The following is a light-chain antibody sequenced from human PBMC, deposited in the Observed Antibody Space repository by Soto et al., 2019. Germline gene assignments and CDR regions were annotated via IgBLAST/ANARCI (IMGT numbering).Light chain of an antibody. CDR3: QQYNSYSPT. J-gene: IGKJ1*01. V-gene: IGKV1-5*03. CDR2: KAS. CDR1: QTISSW. Sequence: DIQMTQSPSTLSGSVGDIVTITFRASQTISSWLAWYQQKPGKAPKLLIYKASRLESGVPSRFSGSGSETEITLTISGLQPGDSATYYCQQYNSYSPTFGQGTKVEI.